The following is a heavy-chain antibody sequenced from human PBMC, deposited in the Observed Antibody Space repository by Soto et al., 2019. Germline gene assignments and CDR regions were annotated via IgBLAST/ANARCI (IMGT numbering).Heavy chain of an antibody. Sequence: PACSPRLSRAASGVIVCISVFHWFLQAPGKGLEWVPLISFHVNNEYYADSVKGRFTISRDNSENTVHLQLCSLRAEDTAVYYCAKDPLSYSSSWYPPPGFDPWGQGTLVTVSS. CDR1: GVIVCISV. CDR3: AKDPLSYSSSWYPPPGFDP. CDR2: ISFHVNNE. J-gene: IGHJ5*02. V-gene: IGHV3-30*18. D-gene: IGHD6-13*01.